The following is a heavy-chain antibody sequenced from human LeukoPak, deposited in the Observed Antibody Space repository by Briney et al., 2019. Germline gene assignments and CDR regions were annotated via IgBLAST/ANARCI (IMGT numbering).Heavy chain of an antibody. CDR2: IYPADSDT. CDR1: GYSFTSYW. CDR3: ARIGGTTNDY. D-gene: IGHD1-1*01. V-gene: IGHV5-51*01. J-gene: IGHJ4*02. Sequence: GESLKFSCKVSGYSFTSYWIGWVRQMPGKGLEWMGFIYPADSDTRYSPSSPCQVTISANQSISTAYLKWSSMKASDTAMYYCARIGGTTNDYWGQGTLVTVSS.